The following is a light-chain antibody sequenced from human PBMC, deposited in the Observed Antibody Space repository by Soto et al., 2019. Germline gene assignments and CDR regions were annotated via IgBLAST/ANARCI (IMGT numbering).Light chain of an antibody. CDR2: DVS. Sequence: QSAVTQPASVSGSPGQSITISCTGTSSDVGGYNYVSWYQHHPGKVPQLMIYDVSNRPSGVSNRFSGAKSGNTASLTISGLQAEDEADYYCSSYTSSNTYVFGTGTKVTVL. CDR3: SSYTSSNTYV. V-gene: IGLV2-14*03. CDR1: SSDVGGYNY. J-gene: IGLJ1*01.